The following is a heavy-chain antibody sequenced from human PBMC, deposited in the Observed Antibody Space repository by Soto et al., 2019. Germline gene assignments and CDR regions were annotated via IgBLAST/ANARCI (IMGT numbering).Heavy chain of an antibody. CDR2: ISAYNGNT. CDR3: ARVVVDMITFGGVIVTGLDY. V-gene: IGHV1-18*04. J-gene: IGHJ4*02. D-gene: IGHD3-16*02. Sequence: ASVKVSCKASGYTFTSYGISWVRQAPGQGLEWMGWISAYNGNTNYAQELQGRVTMTTDTSTSTAYMELRSLRSDDTAVYYCARVVVDMITFGGVIVTGLDYWGQGTLVTVSS. CDR1: GYTFTSYG.